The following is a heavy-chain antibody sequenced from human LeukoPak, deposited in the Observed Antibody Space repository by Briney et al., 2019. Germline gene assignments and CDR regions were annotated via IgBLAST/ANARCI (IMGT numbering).Heavy chain of an antibody. D-gene: IGHD6-13*01. CDR3: ARDLTYSSSWYGY. Sequence: ASVKVSCKASGGTFSSYAISWVRQAPGQGLEWMGWINPNSGGTNYAQKFQGRVTMTRDTSISTAYMELSRLRSDDTAVYYCARDLTYSSSWYGYWGQGTLVTVSS. CDR2: INPNSGGT. J-gene: IGHJ4*02. V-gene: IGHV1-2*02. CDR1: GGTFSSYA.